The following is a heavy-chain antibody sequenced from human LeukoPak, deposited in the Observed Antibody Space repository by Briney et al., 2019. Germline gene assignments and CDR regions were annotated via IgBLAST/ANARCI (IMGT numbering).Heavy chain of an antibody. J-gene: IGHJ5*02. CDR2: IYYSGST. D-gene: IGHD6-13*01. V-gene: IGHV4-39*01. CDR1: GGSISSSSYS. Sequence: PSETLSLTCTVSGGSISSSSYSWGWIRQPPGKGLEWIGSIYYSGSTYYNPSLKSRVTISVDTSKNQFSLKLSSVTAADTAVYYCARRLAAAHNWFDPWGQGTLVTVSS. CDR3: ARRLAAAHNWFDP.